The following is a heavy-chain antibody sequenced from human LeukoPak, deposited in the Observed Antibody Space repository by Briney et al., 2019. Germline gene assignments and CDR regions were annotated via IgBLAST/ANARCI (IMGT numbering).Heavy chain of an antibody. Sequence: SVKVSCKASGGTVSSYAISWVRQAPGQGLEWMGRITPIPGRADYAQKFHGRVTITADKSTSTVYMELSSLRSEDTAVYYCARDPPYYYYGMDVWGQGTTVTVSS. CDR2: ITPIPGRA. V-gene: IGHV1-69*04. CDR3: ARDPPYYYYGMDV. CDR1: GGTVSSYA. J-gene: IGHJ6*02.